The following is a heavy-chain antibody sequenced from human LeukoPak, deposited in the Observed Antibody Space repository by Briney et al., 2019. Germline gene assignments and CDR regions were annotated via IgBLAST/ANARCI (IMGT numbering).Heavy chain of an antibody. CDR1: GFTFSSYW. Sequence: GGSLRLSCAASGFTFSSYWMSWVRQAPGKGLERVANIKQDGSEKYYVDSVKGRFTISRDNAKNSLYLQMNSLRAEDTAVYYCARDYRYYYDSSGYPHLGYWGQGTLVTVSS. V-gene: IGHV3-7*01. D-gene: IGHD3-22*01. CDR3: ARDYRYYYDSSGYPHLGY. J-gene: IGHJ4*02. CDR2: IKQDGSEK.